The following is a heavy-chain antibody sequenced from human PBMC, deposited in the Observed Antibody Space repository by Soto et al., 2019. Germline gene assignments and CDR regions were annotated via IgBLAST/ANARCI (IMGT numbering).Heavy chain of an antibody. J-gene: IGHJ4*03. CDR2: IIPIFGTA. D-gene: IGHD3-22*01. Sequence: SVKGSCKASGGTFSSYAISWVRQAPGQGLEWMGGIIPIFGTANYAQKFQGRVTITADKSTSTAYMELSSLRSEDTAVYYCARVENPPPYYYYSSGYSWSDIDFRGQAPMVTVSS. V-gene: IGHV1-69*06. CDR3: ARVENPPPYYYYSSGYSWSDIDF. CDR1: GGTFSSYA.